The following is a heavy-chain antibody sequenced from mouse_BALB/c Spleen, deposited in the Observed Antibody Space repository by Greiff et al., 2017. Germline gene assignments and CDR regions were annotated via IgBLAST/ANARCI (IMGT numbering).Heavy chain of an antibody. CDR3: ARWDDYDEGFDY. CDR2: INPYNGGT. J-gene: IGHJ2*01. D-gene: IGHD2-4*01. CDR1: GYSFTGYT. Sequence: EVKLMESGPELVKPGASMKISCKASGYSFTGYTMNWVKQSHGKNLEWIGLINPYNGGTSYNQKFKGKATLTVDKSSSTAYMELLSLTSEDSAVYYCARWDDYDEGFDYWGQGTTLTVSS. V-gene: IGHV1-18*01.